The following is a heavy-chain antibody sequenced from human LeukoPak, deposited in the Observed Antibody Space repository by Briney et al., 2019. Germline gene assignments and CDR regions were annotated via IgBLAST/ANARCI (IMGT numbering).Heavy chain of an antibody. CDR3: ARGYCPTPTCYSDNWFDP. V-gene: IGHV1-8*01. CDR1: GYTFTTYD. CDR2: MNPNSGTT. D-gene: IGHD2-2*01. J-gene: IGHJ5*02. Sequence: ASVKVSCKASGYTFTTYDINWVRQAPGQGLEWMGWMNPNSGTTGYAQKFQGRVTMTRDTPTSTAYMELSSLRSEDTAVYYCARGYCPTPTCYSDNWFDPWGQGTLVTVSS.